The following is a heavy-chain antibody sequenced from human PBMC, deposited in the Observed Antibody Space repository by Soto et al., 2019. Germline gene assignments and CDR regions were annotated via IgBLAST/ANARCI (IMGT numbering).Heavy chain of an antibody. CDR1: GGTFSNYV. J-gene: IGHJ4*02. Sequence: QVQLVQSGAEVKRPGSSVKVSCKASGGTFSNYVISWVRQAPGQGLEWMGGIIPSFGTPIYAQRFQGRITITADESTGTAYMELSSLRSEDTALYYCARAPSTYSSSWYYFDYWGQGTLITVSS. D-gene: IGHD6-13*01. CDR3: ARAPSTYSSSWYYFDY. CDR2: IIPSFGTP. V-gene: IGHV1-69*01.